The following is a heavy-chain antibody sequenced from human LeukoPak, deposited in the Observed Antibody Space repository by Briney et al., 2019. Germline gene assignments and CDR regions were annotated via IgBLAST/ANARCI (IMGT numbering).Heavy chain of an antibody. CDR1: GGTFSSYA. CDR3: ARDQEAFDY. V-gene: IGHV1-46*01. CDR2: IYPRDGST. J-gene: IGHJ4*02. Sequence: ASVTVSCTASGGTFSSYAISWVRQAPGQGLEWMGMIYPRDGSTSYAQKFRGRVTVTRDTSTSTVHMELSGLRSEDTAVYYCARDQEAFDYWGQGTLVTVSS.